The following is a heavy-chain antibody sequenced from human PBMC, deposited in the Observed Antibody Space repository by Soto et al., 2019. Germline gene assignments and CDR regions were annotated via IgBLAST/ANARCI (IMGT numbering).Heavy chain of an antibody. Sequence: EVQMLESGGGLVQPGGSLRLSCAASGFTLSSYGMSWVRQAPGKGLEWVSAISGSGGSTYYADSVKGRFTISRDNSKNTLYLQMNSLIAEDTDVYYCAKGAYYHGSGSYFPFDYWGQGNLVTVSS. CDR1: GFTLSSYG. CDR2: ISGSGGST. V-gene: IGHV3-23*01. J-gene: IGHJ4*02. D-gene: IGHD3-10*01. CDR3: AKGAYYHGSGSYFPFDY.